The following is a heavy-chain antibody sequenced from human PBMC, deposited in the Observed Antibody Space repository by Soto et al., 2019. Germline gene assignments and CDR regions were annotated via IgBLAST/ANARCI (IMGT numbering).Heavy chain of an antibody. V-gene: IGHV4-39*01. CDR1: GGSISSSSHY. Sequence: SETLSLTCTVSGGSISSSSHYWGWLRQPPGKGLEWIGSIYYSGNVYYNPSLRNRVTISVDMSKRQFSLRLSSVTAADTAVYYCARLTESSSWYKAHYRCYMDVWGEGTTVTVSS. CDR3: ARLTESSSWYKAHYRCYMDV. D-gene: IGHD6-13*01. CDR2: IYYSGNV. J-gene: IGHJ6*03.